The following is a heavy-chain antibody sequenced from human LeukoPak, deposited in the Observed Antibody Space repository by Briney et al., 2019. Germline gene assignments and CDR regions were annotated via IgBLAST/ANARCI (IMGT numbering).Heavy chain of an antibody. CDR3: ARHPLWFGELFSYFDY. Sequence: PSETLSLTCTVSGGSISSSSYYWGWLRQPPGKGLEWIGSIYYSGSTYYNPSLKSRVTISVDTSKNQFSLKLSSVTAADTAVYYCARHPLWFGELFSYFDYWGQGTLVTVSS. CDR1: GGSISSSSYY. J-gene: IGHJ4*02. D-gene: IGHD3-10*01. V-gene: IGHV4-39*01. CDR2: IYYSGST.